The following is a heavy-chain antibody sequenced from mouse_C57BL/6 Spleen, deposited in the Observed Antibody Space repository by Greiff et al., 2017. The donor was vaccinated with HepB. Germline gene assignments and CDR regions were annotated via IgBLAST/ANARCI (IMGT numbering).Heavy chain of an antibody. CDR2: IHPNSGST. CDR3: ARRLGGYAMDY. Sequence: QVQLQQPGAELVKPGASVKLSCKASGYTFTSYWMHWVKQRPGQGLEWIGMIHPNSGSTNYNEKFKSKATLTVDKSSSTAYMQLSSLTSEDSAVYYCARRLGGYAMDYWGQGTSVTVSS. V-gene: IGHV1-64*01. J-gene: IGHJ4*01. CDR1: GYTFTSYW. D-gene: IGHD3-2*02.